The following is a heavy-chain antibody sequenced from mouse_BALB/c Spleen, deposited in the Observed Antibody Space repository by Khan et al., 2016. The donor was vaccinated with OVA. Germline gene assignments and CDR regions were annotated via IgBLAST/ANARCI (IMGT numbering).Heavy chain of an antibody. J-gene: IGHJ4*01. CDR3: AKIFYGNSYAMDY. D-gene: IGHD2-1*01. Sequence: QVQLKQSGPELVKPGASVKMSCKASGYTFTDYDIRWVKQRAGQGLEWIGEIYPGSGSTYYNEKFKGKATLTADKSPNTAYMQLSSLTSEDSAVYFYAKIFYGNSYAMDYWGQGTAVTVSS. CDR1: GYTFTDYD. CDR2: IYPGSGST. V-gene: IGHV1-77*01.